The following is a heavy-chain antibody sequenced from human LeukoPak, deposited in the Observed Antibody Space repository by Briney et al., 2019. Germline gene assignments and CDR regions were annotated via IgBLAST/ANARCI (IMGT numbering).Heavy chain of an antibody. CDR3: ARAPVQLENYYYYYGMDV. CDR2: IWYDGSNK. V-gene: IGHV3-33*01. J-gene: IGHJ6*02. D-gene: IGHD1-1*01. CDR1: GFTFSSYG. Sequence: PGGSLRLSCAASGFTFSSYGMHWVRQAPGKGLEWVAVIWYDGSNKYYADSVKGRFTISRDNSKNTLYLQMNSLRAEDTAVYYCARAPVQLENYYYYYGMDVWGQGTTVTVSS.